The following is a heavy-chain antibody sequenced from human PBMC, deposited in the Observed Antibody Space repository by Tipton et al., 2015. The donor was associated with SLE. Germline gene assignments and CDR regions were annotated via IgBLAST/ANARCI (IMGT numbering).Heavy chain of an antibody. CDR2: ISWDGGST. CDR3: AKEGGAAAVFFDY. Sequence: SLRLSCAASGFTFSGSAMHWVRQAPGKGLEWVSLISWDGGSTYYADSVKGRFTISRDNSKNSLYLQMNSLRTEDTALYYCAKEGGAAAVFFDYWGQGTLVTVSS. V-gene: IGHV3-43*01. CDR1: GFTFSGSA. D-gene: IGHD6-13*01. J-gene: IGHJ4*02.